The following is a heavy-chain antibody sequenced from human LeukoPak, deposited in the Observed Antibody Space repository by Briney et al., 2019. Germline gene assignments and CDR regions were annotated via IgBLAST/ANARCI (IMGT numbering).Heavy chain of an antibody. J-gene: IGHJ4*02. CDR3: AVWYYGSGSYYTPPDY. CDR1: GGTFSSYA. V-gene: IGHV1-69*05. CDR2: IIPIFGTA. D-gene: IGHD3-10*01. Sequence: SVKASCKASGGTFSSYAISWVRQAPGQGLEWMGRIIPIFGTANYAQKFQGRVTITTDESTSTAYMELSSLRSEDTAVYYCAVWYYGSGSYYTPPDYWGQGTLVTVSS.